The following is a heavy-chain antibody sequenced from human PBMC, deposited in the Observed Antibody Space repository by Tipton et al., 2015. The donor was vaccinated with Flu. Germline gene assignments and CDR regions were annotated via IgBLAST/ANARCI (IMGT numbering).Heavy chain of an antibody. CDR1: SGSIRSTNYF. D-gene: IGHD3-10*02. J-gene: IGHJ4*02. CDR3: ARLSYYDVDLKNFYFEY. CDR2: IYPSGTT. Sequence: GLVKPSETLSLTCTVSSGSIRSTNYFCAWIRQPPGKRLELIGSIYPSGTTYYNPSLKSRVTISVDTSKSQFSLMLRSVTAADTAVYHCARLSYYDVDLKNFYFEYWGQGTLVTVAT. V-gene: IGHV4-39*01.